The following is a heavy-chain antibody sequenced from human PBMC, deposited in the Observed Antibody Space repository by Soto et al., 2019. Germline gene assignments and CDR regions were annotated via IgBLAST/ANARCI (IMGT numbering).Heavy chain of an antibody. CDR2: ISGSGGST. V-gene: IGHV3-23*01. CDR3: AKPGEENYYGSGSYYSPLTFDY. J-gene: IGHJ4*02. CDR1: GFTFSSYA. Sequence: EVQLLESGGGLVQPGGSLRLSCAASGFTFSSYAMSWVRQAPGKGLEWVSAISGSGGSTYYADSVKGRFTISRDNSKNTPYLQMNSLRAEDTAVYYCAKPGEENYYGSGSYYSPLTFDYWGQGTLVTVSS. D-gene: IGHD3-10*01.